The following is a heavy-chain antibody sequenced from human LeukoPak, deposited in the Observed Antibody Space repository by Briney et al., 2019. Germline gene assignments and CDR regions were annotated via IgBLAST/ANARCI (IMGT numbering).Heavy chain of an antibody. J-gene: IGHJ6*03. Sequence: SETLSLTCAVYGGSFSGYYWSWIRQPPGKGLEWIGEINHSGSTNYNPSFKSRVTISVDTSKNQFSLKLSSVTAADTAVYYCARGLRGYSYGYVPWELSYYMDVWGKGTTVTISS. CDR1: GGSFSGYY. V-gene: IGHV4-34*01. CDR2: INHSGST. CDR3: ARGLRGYSYGYVPWELSYYMDV. D-gene: IGHD5-18*01.